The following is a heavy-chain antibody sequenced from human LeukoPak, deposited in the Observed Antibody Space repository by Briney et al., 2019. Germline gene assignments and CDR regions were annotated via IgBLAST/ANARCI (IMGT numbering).Heavy chain of an antibody. D-gene: IGHD6-6*01. V-gene: IGHV3-64D*09. CDR1: GFTFSSYA. J-gene: IGHJ4*02. Sequence: GGSLRLSCSASGFTFSSYAFHWVRQAPGKGLEYVSGISSDGGFTDYADSLKGRFTISRDNSKNTLYLRMSSLRAEDTAVYYCVNGRPSDHFDYWGQGTLVTVSS. CDR2: ISSDGGFT. CDR3: VNGRPSDHFDY.